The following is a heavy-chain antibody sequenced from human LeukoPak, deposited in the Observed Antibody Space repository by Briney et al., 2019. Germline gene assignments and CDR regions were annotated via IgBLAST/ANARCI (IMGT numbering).Heavy chain of an antibody. CDR1: GFNYSSYA. J-gene: IGHJ4*02. Sequence: GGSLILSCAASGFNYSSYAMSWLRPAPGKGLEWVSAISGSGGSTYYADSVKGRFTISRDNSKNTLYLQMNSLRAEDTAVYYCAKDRRIQLWLGFDYWGQGTLVTVSS. V-gene: IGHV3-23*01. CDR3: AKDRRIQLWLGFDY. D-gene: IGHD5-18*01. CDR2: ISGSGGST.